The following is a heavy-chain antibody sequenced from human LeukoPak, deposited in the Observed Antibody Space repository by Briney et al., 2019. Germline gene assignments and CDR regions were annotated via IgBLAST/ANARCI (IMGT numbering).Heavy chain of an antibody. CDR3: ARDIGGSGSAQYY. V-gene: IGHV1-46*01. CDR1: GYTLTELS. J-gene: IGHJ4*02. Sequence: ASVKVSCKVSGYTLTELSMHWVRQAPGQGLEWMGIINPSGGSTSYAQKFQGRVTMTRDTSTSTVYMELSSLRSEDTAVYYCARDIGGSGSAQYYWGQGTLVTVSS. CDR2: INPSGGST. D-gene: IGHD3-10*01.